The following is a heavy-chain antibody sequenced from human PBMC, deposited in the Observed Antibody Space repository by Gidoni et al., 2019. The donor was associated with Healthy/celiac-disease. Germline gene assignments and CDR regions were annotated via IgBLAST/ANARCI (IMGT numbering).Heavy chain of an antibody. CDR2: INHSGST. CDR3: ARGVLKGRWQYWYFDL. CDR1: GGSFSGYY. D-gene: IGHD3-10*01. J-gene: IGHJ2*01. V-gene: IGHV4-34*01. Sequence: QVQLQQWGAGLLKPSETLSLTCAVYGGSFSGYYWSWIRQPPGKGLEWIGEINHSGSTNYNPSLKSRVTISVDTSKNQFSLKLSSVTAADTAVYYCARGVLKGRWQYWYFDLWGRGTLVTVSS.